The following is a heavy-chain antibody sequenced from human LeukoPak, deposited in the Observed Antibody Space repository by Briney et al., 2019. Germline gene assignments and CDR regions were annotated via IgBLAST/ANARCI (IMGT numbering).Heavy chain of an antibody. Sequence: SETLSLTCTVSGGSISSYYWSWIRQPPGKGLEWIGYIYYSGSTNYNPSLKSRVTISVDTSKKQISLKLSSVTAADTAVYYCARVSRGFGGSYFNFDYWGQGTLVTVSS. CDR1: GGSISSYY. CDR3: ARVSRGFGGSYFNFDY. D-gene: IGHD1-26*01. V-gene: IGHV4-59*01. J-gene: IGHJ4*02. CDR2: IYYSGST.